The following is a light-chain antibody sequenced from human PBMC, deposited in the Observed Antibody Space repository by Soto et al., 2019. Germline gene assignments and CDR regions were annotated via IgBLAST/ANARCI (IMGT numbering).Light chain of an antibody. CDR3: QQYDTSPYT. CDR2: GAS. V-gene: IGKV3-20*01. Sequence: ILTQSPGTLSLSPGEGATLSCRASQSVSSSYVAWYQHKPGQAPRLLIYGASSGAAGVPDRFSGSGSGTDFTLTISRLEPEDFAVYYCQQYDTSPYTFGQGTKLEI. J-gene: IGKJ2*01. CDR1: QSVSSSY.